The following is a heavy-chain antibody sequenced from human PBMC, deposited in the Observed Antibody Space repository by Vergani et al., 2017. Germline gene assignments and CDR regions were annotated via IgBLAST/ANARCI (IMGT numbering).Heavy chain of an antibody. CDR3: ARGTGQFKDYYDSSGYSDY. CDR2: ISAYNGNT. CDR1: GYTFTSYG. D-gene: IGHD3-22*01. J-gene: IGHJ4*02. Sequence: QVQLVQSGAEVKKPGASVKVSCKASGYTFTSYGISWVRQAPGQGLVWMGWISAYNGNTNYAQKLQGRVTMTTDTSTSTAYMELRSLRSDDTAVYYCARGTGQFKDYYDSSGYSDYWGQGTLVTVSS. V-gene: IGHV1-18*01.